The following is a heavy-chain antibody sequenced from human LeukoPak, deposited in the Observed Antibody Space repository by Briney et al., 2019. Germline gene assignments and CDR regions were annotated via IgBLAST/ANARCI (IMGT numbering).Heavy chain of an antibody. V-gene: IGHV1-18*01. J-gene: IGHJ6*02. CDR1: GCTFTSYG. Sequence: ASVKVSCKASGCTFTSYGISWVRQAPGQGLEWMGWISAYNGNTNYAQKLQGRVTMTTDTSTSTAYMELRSLRSDDTAVYYCAAGYPDYYYYGMDVWGQGTTVTVSS. CDR3: AAGYPDYYYYGMDV. CDR2: ISAYNGNT. D-gene: IGHD3-9*01.